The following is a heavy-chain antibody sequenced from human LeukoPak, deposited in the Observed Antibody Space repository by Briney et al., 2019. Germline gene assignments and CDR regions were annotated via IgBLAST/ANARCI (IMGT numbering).Heavy chain of an antibody. Sequence: SETLSLTCTVSGGSISSYYWSWIRQPPGKGLEWIGYIYYSGSTNYNPSLKSRVTISVDTSKNQFSLKLSSVTAADTAVYYCARDYLGAGFSYAYDYWGQGTLVTVSP. CDR1: GGSISSYY. D-gene: IGHD5-18*01. CDR3: ARDYLGAGFSYAYDY. J-gene: IGHJ4*02. CDR2: IYYSGST. V-gene: IGHV4-59*12.